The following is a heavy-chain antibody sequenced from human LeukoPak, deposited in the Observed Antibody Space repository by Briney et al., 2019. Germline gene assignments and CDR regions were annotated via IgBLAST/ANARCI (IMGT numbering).Heavy chain of an antibody. V-gene: IGHV3-21*01. D-gene: IGHD1-26*01. Sequence: PGGSLRLSCAASGFTFSSYSMNWVRQAPGKGLEWVSSISSSSSYIYYADSVKGRFTISRDNAKNSLYLQMNSLRAEDTAVYYCAREWGLVGAHVFDIWGKGTMAPVS. J-gene: IGHJ3*02. CDR1: GFTFSSYS. CDR2: ISSSSSYI. CDR3: AREWGLVGAHVFDI.